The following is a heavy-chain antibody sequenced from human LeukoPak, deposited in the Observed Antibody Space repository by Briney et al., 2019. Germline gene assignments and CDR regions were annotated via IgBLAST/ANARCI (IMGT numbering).Heavy chain of an antibody. CDR3: ARDPGAFPYFFDC. J-gene: IGHJ4*02. D-gene: IGHD4/OR15-4a*01. V-gene: IGHV3-23*01. CDR2: ISGDGISP. Sequence: GGSLRLSCAASGFTFNNYALTWVRQTPGKGLECVSAISGDGISPYYADSVRGRFTISRDNSKNTLYLQMNSLRVEDTAVYFCARDPGAFPYFFDCWGQGTLVTVSS. CDR1: GFTFNNYA.